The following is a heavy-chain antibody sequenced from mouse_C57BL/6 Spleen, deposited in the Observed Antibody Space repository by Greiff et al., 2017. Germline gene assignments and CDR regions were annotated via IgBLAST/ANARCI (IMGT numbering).Heavy chain of an antibody. CDR2: IYPGDGDT. CDR3: ARDYGYYYAMDY. J-gene: IGHJ4*01. Sequence: VMLVESGPELVKPGASVKISCKASGYAFSSSWMNWVKQRPGKGLEWIGRIYPGDGDTNYNGKFKGKATLTADKSSSTAYMQLSSLTSEDSAVYFCARDYGYYYAMDYWGQGTSVTVSS. D-gene: IGHD1-1*01. V-gene: IGHV1-82*01. CDR1: GYAFSSSW.